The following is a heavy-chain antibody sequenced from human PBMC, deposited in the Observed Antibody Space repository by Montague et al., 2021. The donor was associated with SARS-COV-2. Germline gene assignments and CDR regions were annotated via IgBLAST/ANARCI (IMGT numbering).Heavy chain of an antibody. Sequence: SETLSLTCTVSGASISSSYWGWIRQTAGKGLEWIGRIDISGSPKYNPSLKSRVTMSLDTSKNQFSLKVNSVTVADTAMYFCARDGRRLYTYGSLDYWGQGILATVSS. CDR3: ARDGRRLYTYGSLDY. D-gene: IGHD5-18*01. V-gene: IGHV4-4*07. J-gene: IGHJ4*02. CDR1: GASISSSY. CDR2: IDISGSP.